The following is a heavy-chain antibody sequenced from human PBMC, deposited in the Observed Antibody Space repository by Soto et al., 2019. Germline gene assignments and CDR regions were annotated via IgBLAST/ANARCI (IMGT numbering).Heavy chain of an antibody. CDR3: GRDQHCSVAPCFGYMDI. CDR2: IIPMLGIT. V-gene: IGHV1-69*08. J-gene: IGHJ6*03. CDR1: GDTFTTHT. Sequence: QVQLVQSGAEVKKPGSSVKVSCQASGDTFTTHTITWLRQAPGQGLEWVGRIIPMLGITNYAQKFQGRVTITADKSTSTAYMELRTLTSADTALYWCGRDQHCSVAPCFGYMDIWGGGTTVTVSS. D-gene: IGHD6-19*01.